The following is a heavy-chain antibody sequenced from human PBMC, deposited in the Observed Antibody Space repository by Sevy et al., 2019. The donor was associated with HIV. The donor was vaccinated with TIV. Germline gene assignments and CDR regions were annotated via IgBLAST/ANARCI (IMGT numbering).Heavy chain of an antibody. D-gene: IGHD3-10*01. CDR3: AKVGYFGGYFDY. V-gene: IGHV3-30*18. Sequence: GGSLRLSCAASGFTFSSYGMHWVRQAPGKGLEWVAVISYDGSNKYYADSVKGRFTISRDNSKNTLYLQMNSLRDEDTAVYYCAKVGYFGGYFDYWGQGTLVTVSS. CDR2: ISYDGSNK. CDR1: GFTFSSYG. J-gene: IGHJ4*02.